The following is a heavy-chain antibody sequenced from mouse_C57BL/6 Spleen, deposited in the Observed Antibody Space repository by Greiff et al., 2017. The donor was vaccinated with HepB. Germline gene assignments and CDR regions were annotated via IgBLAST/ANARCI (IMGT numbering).Heavy chain of an antibody. CDR2: INPNNGGT. J-gene: IGHJ3*01. V-gene: IGHV1-18*01. CDR1: GYTFTDYN. Sequence: VQLQQSGPELVKPGASVKIPCKASGYTFTDYNMDWVKQSHGKSLEWIGDINPNNGGTIYNQKFKGKATLTVDKSSSTAYMELRSLTSEDTAVYYCARGEVDGRGFAYWGQGTLVTVSA. D-gene: IGHD2-3*01. CDR3: ARGEVDGRGFAY.